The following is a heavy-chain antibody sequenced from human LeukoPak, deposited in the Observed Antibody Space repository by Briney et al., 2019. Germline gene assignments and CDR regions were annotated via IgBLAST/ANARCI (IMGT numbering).Heavy chain of an antibody. CDR3: ARARYANAWYAFDI. CDR1: GGSVSSYY. Sequence: SVTLSLTCTASGGSVSSYYWSWIRRPPGRGLEWIASLSHSGSSASNASLTSRVTTLVDTSKNQFSLKLTSVNAADTAVYYCARARYANAWYAFDIWGHGTMVTVSS. J-gene: IGHJ3*02. CDR2: LSHSGSS. V-gene: IGHV4-59*02. D-gene: IGHD2-2*01.